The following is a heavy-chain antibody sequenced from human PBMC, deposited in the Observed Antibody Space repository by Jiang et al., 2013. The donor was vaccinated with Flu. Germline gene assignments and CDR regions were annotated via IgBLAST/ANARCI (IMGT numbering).Heavy chain of an antibody. CDR3: ARLVIMVRGQYYFDY. J-gene: IGHJ4*02. CDR1: GGSISSSSYY. V-gene: IGHV4-39*01. CDR2: IFYSGST. Sequence: GSGLVKPSETLSLTCTVSGGSISSSSYYWGWIRQPPGKGLEWIGSIFYSGSTYYNPSLKSRVTMSVDTSKNQFSLKLSSVTAADLGLYYCARLVIMVRGQYYFDYWGQGTLVTVSS. D-gene: IGHD3-10*01.